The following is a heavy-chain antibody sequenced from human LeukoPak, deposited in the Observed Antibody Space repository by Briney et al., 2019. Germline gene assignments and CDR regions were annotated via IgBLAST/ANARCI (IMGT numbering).Heavy chain of an antibody. D-gene: IGHD3-10*01. V-gene: IGHV3-30*02. CDR2: IRYDGSNK. Sequence: GGSLRLSCAASGFTFSSYGMHWVRQAPGKGLEWVAFIRYDGSNKYYADSVEGRFTISRDNSKNTLYLQMNSLRAEDTAVYYCAKDFGIDTMAFDYWGQGTLVTVSS. CDR1: GFTFSSYG. J-gene: IGHJ4*02. CDR3: AKDFGIDTMAFDY.